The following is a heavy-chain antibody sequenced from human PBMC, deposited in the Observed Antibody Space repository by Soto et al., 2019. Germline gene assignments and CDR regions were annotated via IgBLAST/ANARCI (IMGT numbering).Heavy chain of an antibody. CDR1: GYTFTSYG. D-gene: IGHD3-22*01. J-gene: IGHJ5*02. Sequence: ASVKVSCKSSGYTFTSYGISWVRQAPGQGLEWMGWISAYNGNTNYAQKLQGRVTMTTDTSTSTAYMELRSLRSDDTAVYYCARDWRNYYDSSGPSWFDPWGQGTLVTVSS. CDR3: ARDWRNYYDSSGPSWFDP. V-gene: IGHV1-18*01. CDR2: ISAYNGNT.